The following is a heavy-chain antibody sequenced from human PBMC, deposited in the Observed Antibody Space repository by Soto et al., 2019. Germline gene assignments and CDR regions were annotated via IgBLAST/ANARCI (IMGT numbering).Heavy chain of an antibody. CDR3: AKVRADYYYGSGPFDY. Sequence: QVQLVESGGGVVQPGRSLRLSCAASGFTFSSYGMHWVRQAPGKGLEWVALISSDGSNKYYADSVKGRFTISRDNSKNALYLQMNTRGAEDTAVYYCAKVRADYYYGSGPFDYWGQGTLVTVSS. V-gene: IGHV3-30*18. CDR2: ISSDGSNK. J-gene: IGHJ4*02. D-gene: IGHD3-10*01. CDR1: GFTFSSYG.